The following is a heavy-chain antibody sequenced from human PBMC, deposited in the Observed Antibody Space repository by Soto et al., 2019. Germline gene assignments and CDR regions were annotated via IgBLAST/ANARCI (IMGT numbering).Heavy chain of an antibody. CDR3: ARLAMVRGVSTYGMDV. CDR1: GYSFTSYW. CDR2: IDPSDSYT. V-gene: IGHV5-10-1*01. D-gene: IGHD3-10*01. Sequence: EVQLVQSGAEVKKPGESLRISCKGSGYSFTSYWISWVRQMPGKVLEWMGRIDPSDSYTNYSPSFQGHVTISADKSISTAYLQWSSLKASDTAMYYCARLAMVRGVSTYGMDVWGQGTTVTVSS. J-gene: IGHJ6*02.